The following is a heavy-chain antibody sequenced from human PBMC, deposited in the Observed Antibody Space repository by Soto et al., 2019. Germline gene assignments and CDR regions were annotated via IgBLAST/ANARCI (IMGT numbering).Heavy chain of an antibody. D-gene: IGHD3-3*01. Sequence: SVKVSCKASGYNFNGYYLPWVRQAPGQGLEWMGGIIPIFGTANYAQKFQGRVTITADESTSTAYMELSSLRSEDTAVYYCATGPIFGVVNAYYYYGMDVWGQGTTVTVSS. CDR1: GYNFNGYY. CDR2: IIPIFGTA. V-gene: IGHV1-69*13. J-gene: IGHJ6*02. CDR3: ATGPIFGVVNAYYYYGMDV.